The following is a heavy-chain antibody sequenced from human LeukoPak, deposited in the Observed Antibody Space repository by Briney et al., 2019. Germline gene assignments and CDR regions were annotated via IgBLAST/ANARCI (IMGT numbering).Heavy chain of an antibody. V-gene: IGHV3-23*01. J-gene: IGHJ4*02. CDR2: INGSGGST. Sequence: GGSLRLSCAASGFTFSSYAMSWVRQAPGKGLEWVSAINGSGGSTYYADSVKGRFTISRDNSKNTLYLQMNSLRAEDTAVYYCAKGGAYYYDSSAYYRDWGQGTLVTVSS. CDR1: GFTFSSYA. CDR3: AKGGAYYYDSSAYYRD. D-gene: IGHD3-22*01.